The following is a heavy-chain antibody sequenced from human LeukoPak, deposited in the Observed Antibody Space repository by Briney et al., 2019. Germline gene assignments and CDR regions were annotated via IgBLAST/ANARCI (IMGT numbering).Heavy chain of an antibody. J-gene: IGHJ3*02. D-gene: IGHD6-19*01. CDR3: ARTGYSSGVGAFDI. CDR1: GFTFDDYT. Sequence: GGSLRLSCAASGFTFDDYTMHWVRQAPGKGLEGVSLISWDGGSTYYADSVKGRFTISRDNSKNSLYLQMNSLRTEDTALYYCARTGYSSGVGAFDIWGQGTMVTVSS. CDR2: ISWDGGST. V-gene: IGHV3-43*01.